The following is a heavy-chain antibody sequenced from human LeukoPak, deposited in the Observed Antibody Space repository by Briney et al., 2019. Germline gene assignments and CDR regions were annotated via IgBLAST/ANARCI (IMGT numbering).Heavy chain of an antibody. D-gene: IGHD3-10*01. J-gene: IGHJ5*02. CDR2: IYYSGST. CDR3: ARGGYYYGSGSPTHNWFDP. CDR1: GGSISSSSYY. Sequence: SETLSLTCSVSGGSISSSSYYWGWIRQPPGKGLEWIGTIYYSGSTYYNPSLKSRVTISVDTSKNQFSLKLSSVTAADTAVYYCARGGYYYGSGSPTHNWFDPWGQGTLVTVSS. V-gene: IGHV4-39*07.